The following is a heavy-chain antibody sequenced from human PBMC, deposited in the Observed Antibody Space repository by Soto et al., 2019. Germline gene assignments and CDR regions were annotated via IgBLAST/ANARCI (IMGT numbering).Heavy chain of an antibody. Sequence: GESLEISCRGSGYDFNTNWFGWVRQLPGRGLEWVGIMYPGDSDTRYNPSLQGHVTLSVDVTVSTAFLQWRSLETSDTGMYFCARLPRDCNKTSCYYADHWGQGTQVTVS. CDR3: ARLPRDCNKTSCYYADH. J-gene: IGHJ4*02. V-gene: IGHV5-51*01. D-gene: IGHD3-3*01. CDR2: MYPGDSDT. CDR1: GYDFNTNW.